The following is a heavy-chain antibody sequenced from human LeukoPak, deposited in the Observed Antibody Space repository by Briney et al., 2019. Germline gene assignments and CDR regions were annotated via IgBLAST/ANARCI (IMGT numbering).Heavy chain of an antibody. CDR2: IYPDDSDT. CDR1: GYSFTSYW. J-gene: IGHJ3*02. CDR3: ASLVVVTLDAFDI. D-gene: IGHD2-21*02. V-gene: IGHV5-51*01. Sequence: GESLKISCKGSGYSFTSYWIGWVRQMPGKGLEWMGIIYPDDSDTIYSPSFEGQVTISADKSISTAYLQWSSLKASDTAMYYCASLVVVTLDAFDIWGQGTMVTVSS.